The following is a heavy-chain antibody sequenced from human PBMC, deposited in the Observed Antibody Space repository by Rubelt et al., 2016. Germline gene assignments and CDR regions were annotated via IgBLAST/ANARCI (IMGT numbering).Heavy chain of an antibody. V-gene: IGHV4-39*01. CDR2: MCYTGNT. J-gene: IGHJ4*02. CDR3: ARHKDTIFTSPFDY. Sequence: QLQLQESGPRLVKPSETLSLTCTVSGGSINSHPFYWGWIRQPPGKGLEWIGSMCYTGNTYYNPSLRSRVTISVDTSENQCSLNLSSGTAADTAVYYCARHKDTIFTSPFDYWGQGTLVTVSS. CDR1: GGSINSHPFY. D-gene: IGHD2-15*01.